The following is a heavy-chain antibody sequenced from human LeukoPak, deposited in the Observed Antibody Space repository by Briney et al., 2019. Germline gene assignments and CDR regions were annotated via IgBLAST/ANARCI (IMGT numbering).Heavy chain of an antibody. Sequence: ASVKVSCKASGGTFSSSAISWVRQAPGQGLEWMGGIIPIFGTANYAQKLQGRVTITADESTSTAYMELRSLRSDDTAVYYCARSPARYCSGGSCPRWFDPWGQGTLVTVSS. J-gene: IGHJ5*02. D-gene: IGHD2-15*01. V-gene: IGHV1-69*13. CDR1: GGTFSSSA. CDR2: IIPIFGTA. CDR3: ARSPARYCSGGSCPRWFDP.